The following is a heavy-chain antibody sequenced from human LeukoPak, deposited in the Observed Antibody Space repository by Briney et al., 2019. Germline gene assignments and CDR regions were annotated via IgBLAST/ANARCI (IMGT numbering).Heavy chain of an antibody. CDR2: INPNSGRT. J-gene: IGHJ5*02. D-gene: IGHD6-19*01. Sequence: GASVKVSCKPSGCTFTAYYMHWLRQAPGQTREWMGGINPNSGRTNYAQKFQGRVNMTRDTSISTAYMELSRLRSDDTAVYYCAREPRRAVAGTYWFDPWGQGTLVTVSS. CDR1: GCTFTAYY. V-gene: IGHV1-2*02. CDR3: AREPRRAVAGTYWFDP.